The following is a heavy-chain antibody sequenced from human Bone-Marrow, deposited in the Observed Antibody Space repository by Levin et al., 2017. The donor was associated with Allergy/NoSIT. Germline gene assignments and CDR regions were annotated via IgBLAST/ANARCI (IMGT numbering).Heavy chain of an antibody. Sequence: SETLSLTCAVSGGSFSGHYWSWIRQPPGKGLEWIGEINHSGSINYNPSLKSRVTISVDTSKNQFSLKLSSVTAADTAVYYCARTRGAYYYDSSGYHFDYWGQGTLVTVSS. CDR1: GGSFSGHY. CDR2: INHSGSI. CDR3: ARTRGAYYYDSSGYHFDY. V-gene: IGHV4-34*01. D-gene: IGHD3-22*01. J-gene: IGHJ4*02.